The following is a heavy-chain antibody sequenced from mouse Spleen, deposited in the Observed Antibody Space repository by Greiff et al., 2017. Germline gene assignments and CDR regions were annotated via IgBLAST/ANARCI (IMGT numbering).Heavy chain of an antibody. J-gene: IGHJ1*03. D-gene: IGHD1-1*01. CDR2: IYPGSGST. CDR3: ARDYGRALRGYFDV. Sequence: QVQLQQPGAELVKPGASVKMSCKASGYTFTSYWITWVKQRPGQGLEWIGDIYPGSGSTNYNEKFKSKATLTVDTSSSTAYMQLSSLTSEDSAVYYCARDYGRALRGYFDVWGTGTTVTVSS. CDR1: GYTFTSYW. V-gene: IGHV1-55*01.